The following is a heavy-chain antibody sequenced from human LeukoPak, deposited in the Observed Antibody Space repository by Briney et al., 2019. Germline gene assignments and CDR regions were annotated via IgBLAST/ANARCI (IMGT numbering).Heavy chain of an antibody. CDR1: GFTFSRFA. D-gene: IGHD3-10*01. CDR2: ISGTGDST. Sequence: GGSLRLSCAASGFTFSRFAMIWVRQAPGKGLEWVSAISGTGDSTYYADSVKGRFTISRDNSKNTLYLQMNSLRAEDTAVYYCAKRARFGELFLFGSHWRGFDPWGQGTLVTVSS. CDR3: AKRARFGELFLFGSHWRGFDP. V-gene: IGHV3-23*01. J-gene: IGHJ5*02.